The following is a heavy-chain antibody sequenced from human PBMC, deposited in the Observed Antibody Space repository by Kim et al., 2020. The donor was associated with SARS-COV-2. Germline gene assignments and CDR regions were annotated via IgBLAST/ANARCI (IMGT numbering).Heavy chain of an antibody. V-gene: IGHV3-53*01. CDR1: GFTVSSNY. CDR2: IYSGGST. J-gene: IGHJ6*02. D-gene: IGHD4-17*01. Sequence: GGSLRLSCAASGFTVSSNYMSWVRQAPGKGLEWVSVIYSGGSTYYADSVKGRFTISRDNSKNTLHLQMKSLRAEDTAVYYCARDGAYGDYSRPLGYGMDVWGHGTTVTVSS. CDR3: ARDGAYGDYSRPLGYGMDV.